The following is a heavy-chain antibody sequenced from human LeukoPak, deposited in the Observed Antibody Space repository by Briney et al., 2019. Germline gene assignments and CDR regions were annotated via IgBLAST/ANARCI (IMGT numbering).Heavy chain of an antibody. CDR2: TYYRSKWYN. CDR1: GDSVSSNSAA. CDR3: ARAQGVSGMNWFDP. V-gene: IGHV6-1*01. D-gene: IGHD2-8*01. J-gene: IGHJ5*02. Sequence: SQTLSLTCGISGDSVSSNSAAWNWIRQSPSRGLEWLGRTYYRSKWYNDYAVTVKSRITINPDTSKNQFSLQLNSVTRDDTAVYYCARAQGVSGMNWFDPWGQGTLVAVSS.